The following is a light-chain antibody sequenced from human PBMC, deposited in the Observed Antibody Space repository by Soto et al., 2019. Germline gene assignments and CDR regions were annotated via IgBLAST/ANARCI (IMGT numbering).Light chain of an antibody. Sequence: QSALTQPATVSGSPGQSITISCTGTSGDVGRYDYVSWYQQHPGKAPKLLIYDVSNRPSGVSDRFSGSKSGNTASLTVSGLLAGDEADYYCSSYTTSSTLVFGGGTKLTVL. J-gene: IGLJ2*01. CDR1: SGDVGRYDY. CDR2: DVS. CDR3: SSYTTSSTLV. V-gene: IGLV2-14*03.